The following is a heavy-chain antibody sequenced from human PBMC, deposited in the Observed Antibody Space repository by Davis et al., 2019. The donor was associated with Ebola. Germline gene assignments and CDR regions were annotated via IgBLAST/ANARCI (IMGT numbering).Heavy chain of an antibody. V-gene: IGHV3-21*01. CDR2: ISTSSSYI. CDR3: ARSASDAFDI. CDR1: GFTFNSFS. Sequence: GGSLRLSCAASGFTFNSFSMNWVRQAPGKGLEWVSSISTSSSYIYYADSVKGRFTISRDNAKNSLYLQMDSLRAEDTALYYCARSASDAFDIWGQGTMVTVSS. J-gene: IGHJ3*02.